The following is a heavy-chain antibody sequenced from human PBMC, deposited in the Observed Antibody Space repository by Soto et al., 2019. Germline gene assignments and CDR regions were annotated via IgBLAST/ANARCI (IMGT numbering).Heavy chain of an antibody. CDR3: ARHISEWQQLGGRFDP. D-gene: IGHD6-13*01. CDR1: GYSFTSYW. J-gene: IGHJ5*02. Sequence: PGESLKISCKGSGYSFTSYWIGWVRQMPGKGLEWMGIIYPGHSDTRYSPSFQGQVTISADKSISTAYLQWSSLKASDTAMYYCARHISEWQQLGGRFDPWGQGTLVTVSS. CDR2: IYPGHSDT. V-gene: IGHV5-51*01.